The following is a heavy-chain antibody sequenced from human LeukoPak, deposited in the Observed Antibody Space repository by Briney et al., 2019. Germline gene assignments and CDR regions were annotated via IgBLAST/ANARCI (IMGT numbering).Heavy chain of an antibody. CDR3: AREGMDAFDI. J-gene: IGHJ3*02. Sequence: SGGSLRLSCAASGFTVSSNYMIWVRQAPGKGLEWVSVIYSGGSTYYADSVKGRFTISRDNSKNTLYLQMNSLRAEDTAVYYCAREGMDAFDIWGQGTMVTVSS. V-gene: IGHV3-66*02. CDR2: IYSGGST. D-gene: IGHD6-13*01. CDR1: GFTVSSNY.